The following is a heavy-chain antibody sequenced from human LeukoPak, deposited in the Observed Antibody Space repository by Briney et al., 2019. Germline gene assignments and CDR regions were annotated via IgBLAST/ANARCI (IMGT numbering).Heavy chain of an antibody. V-gene: IGHV3-74*01. CDR2: INSDGSST. CDR3: ASATYYDILTGYAPLDY. Sequence: PGGCLRLSSAASGVSGRGNYMSCVRPAPGKGGVWGSCINSDGSSTSYADSVKGRFTISRDNAKNTLYLQMNSLRAEDTAVYYCASATYYDILTGYAPLDYWGQGTLVTVSS. J-gene: IGHJ4*02. D-gene: IGHD3-9*01. CDR1: GVSGRGNY.